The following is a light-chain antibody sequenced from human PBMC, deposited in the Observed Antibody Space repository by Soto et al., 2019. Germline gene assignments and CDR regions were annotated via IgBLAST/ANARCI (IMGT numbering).Light chain of an antibody. Sequence: DIQMTQSPSSLSASLGDRVTITCRASQSINDFLNWFQQKPGRAPKLLIYAASNLESWVPSRFSGSGSGTDFTLTISNLQPEDFATYYCQQSYTTLHTFGQGTKLEIK. CDR3: QQSYTTLHT. CDR2: AAS. CDR1: QSINDF. J-gene: IGKJ2*01. V-gene: IGKV1-39*01.